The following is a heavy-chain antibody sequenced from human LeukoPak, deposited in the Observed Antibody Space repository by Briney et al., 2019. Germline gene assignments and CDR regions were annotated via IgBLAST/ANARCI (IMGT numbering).Heavy chain of an antibody. CDR2: ISGYNGKT. Sequence: ASVKVSCKASGGTFSSYAISWVRQAPGQGLEWMGWISGYNGKTLYAQKVQGRVTLTTDTSTNTAYMELRSLRSDDTAVYYCARHDGGWYRSDYWGQGTLVTVSS. CDR1: GGTFSSYA. V-gene: IGHV1-18*01. J-gene: IGHJ4*02. D-gene: IGHD6-19*01. CDR3: ARHDGGWYRSDY.